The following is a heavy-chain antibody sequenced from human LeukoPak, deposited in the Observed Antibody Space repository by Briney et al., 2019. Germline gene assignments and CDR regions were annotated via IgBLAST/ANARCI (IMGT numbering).Heavy chain of an antibody. CDR2: IIPILGIA. J-gene: IGHJ4*02. CDR1: GGTFSSYA. D-gene: IGHD5-12*01. Sequence: SVKVSCKASGGTFSSYAISWVRQAPGQGLEWMGRIIPILGIANYAQKFQGRVTITADKSTSTAYMELSRLRSDDTAVYYCARVYSGYDQQPNDYWGQGTLVTVSS. CDR3: ARVYSGYDQQPNDY. V-gene: IGHV1-69*04.